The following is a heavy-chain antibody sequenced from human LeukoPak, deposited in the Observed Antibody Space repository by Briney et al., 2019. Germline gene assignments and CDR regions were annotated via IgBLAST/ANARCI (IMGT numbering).Heavy chain of an antibody. CDR1: GGTFSSYA. CDR3: ARLDTAMALDY. V-gene: IGHV1-69*04. CDR2: IIPILGIA. D-gene: IGHD5-18*01. J-gene: IGHJ4*02. Sequence: GSSVTVSFKASGGTFSSYAISWVRQAPGQGLEWMGRIIPILGIANYAQKFQGRVTITADKSTSTAYMELSSLRSEDTAVYYCARLDTAMALDYWGQGTLVTVSS.